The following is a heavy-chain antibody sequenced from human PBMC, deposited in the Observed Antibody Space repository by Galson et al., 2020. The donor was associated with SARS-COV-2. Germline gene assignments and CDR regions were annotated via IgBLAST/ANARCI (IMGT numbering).Heavy chain of an antibody. CDR3: ARENFIDGWYGGGLYYYAMDV. J-gene: IGHJ6*02. CDR2: IKSDGRGT. CDR1: GFTFSRYW. Sequence: GESLKISCAASGFTFSRYWMHWVRQVPGKGLVWVARIKSDGRGTNYADSVKGRFTISRDNAKNTLYLQMNSLRAEDTAVYYCARENFIDGWYGGGLYYYAMDVWGQGTTVTVSS. D-gene: IGHD6-19*01. V-gene: IGHV3-74*01.